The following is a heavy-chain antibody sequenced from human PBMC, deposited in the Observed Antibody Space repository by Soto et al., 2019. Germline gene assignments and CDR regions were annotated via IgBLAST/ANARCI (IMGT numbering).Heavy chain of an antibody. CDR3: ARMATFISLNWFDL. CDR1: GYSFTNND. J-gene: IGHJ5*02. CDR2: TNPGSGDT. Sequence: ASVKVSCKASGYSFTNNDVTWVRQATGQGLEWMGWTNPGSGDTGYAQKFQGRVTMTRDISIATAYMELSSLRSDDTAIYYCARMATFISLNWFDLWGQGTLVTVSS. D-gene: IGHD3-16*01. V-gene: IGHV1-8*01.